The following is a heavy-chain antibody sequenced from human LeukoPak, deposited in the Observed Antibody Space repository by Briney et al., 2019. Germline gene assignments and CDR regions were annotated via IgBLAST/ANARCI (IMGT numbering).Heavy chain of an antibody. CDR3: ARVVPKRGYSYGGSYYFDY. V-gene: IGHV1-2*02. CDR2: INPNSGGT. CDR1: GYTFTGYY. D-gene: IGHD5-18*01. Sequence: ASVKVSCKASGYTFTGYYMHWVRQAPGQGLEWMGWINPNSGGTNYAQKFQGRVTMTRDTSISTAYMELSRLRSDDTAVYYCARVVPKRGYSYGGSYYFDYWGQGTLVTVSS. J-gene: IGHJ4*02.